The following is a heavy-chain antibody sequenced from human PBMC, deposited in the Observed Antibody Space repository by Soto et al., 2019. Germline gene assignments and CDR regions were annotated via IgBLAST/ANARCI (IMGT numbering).Heavy chain of an antibody. CDR3: ARDLAKGGGSAGFDY. CDR1: GGTFSSYR. CDR2: INPKSGGT. J-gene: IGHJ4*02. D-gene: IGHD1-26*01. V-gene: IGHV1-2*02. Sequence: ASVKVSCKASGGTFSSYRINWVRQAPGQGLEWMGWINPKSGGTMYPQKFQGRVTMTWDTSISTAYMALTRLRSDDTAVYYCARDLAKGGGSAGFDYWGQGTLVTVSS.